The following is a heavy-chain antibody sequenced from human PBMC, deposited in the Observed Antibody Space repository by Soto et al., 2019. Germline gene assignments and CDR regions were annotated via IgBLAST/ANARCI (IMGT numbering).Heavy chain of an antibody. D-gene: IGHD6-19*01. J-gene: IGHJ6*02. Sequence: SETLSLTCTVSGGSISSSSYYWGWIRQPPGKGLEWIGSIYYSGSTYYNPSLKSRVTISVDTSKNQFSLKLSSVTAADTAVYYCARHGGSGWAGDYYYYGMDVWGQGTTVTVSS. CDR3: ARHGGSGWAGDYYYYGMDV. CDR2: IYYSGST. V-gene: IGHV4-39*01. CDR1: GGSISSSSYY.